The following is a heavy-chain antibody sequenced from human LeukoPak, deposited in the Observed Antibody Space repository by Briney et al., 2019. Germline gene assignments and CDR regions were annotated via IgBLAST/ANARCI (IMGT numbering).Heavy chain of an antibody. Sequence: GGSLRLSCAASGLTFSSYSMNWVRQAPGKGLEWVSYISDSGGTIYYADSVRGRFTISRDNAKNSLYLQMNSLRAEDTAVYYCARGRPIDYWGQGTLVTVSS. V-gene: IGHV3-48*01. CDR1: GLTFSSYS. CDR3: ARGRPIDY. CDR2: ISDSGGTI. J-gene: IGHJ4*02.